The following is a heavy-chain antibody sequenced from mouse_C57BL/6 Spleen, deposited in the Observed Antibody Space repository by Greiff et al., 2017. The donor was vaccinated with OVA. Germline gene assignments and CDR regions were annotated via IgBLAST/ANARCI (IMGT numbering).Heavy chain of an antibody. CDR3: AREGAYDYDGAWFAY. CDR1: GYSITSGYY. Sequence: EVQLQESGPGLVKPSQSLSLTCSVTGYSITSGYYWNWIRQFPGNKLEWMGYISYDGSNNYNPSLKNRISITRDTSKNQFFLKLNSVTTEDTATYYCAREGAYDYDGAWFAYWGQGTLVTVSA. CDR2: ISYDGSN. J-gene: IGHJ3*01. V-gene: IGHV3-6*01. D-gene: IGHD2-4*01.